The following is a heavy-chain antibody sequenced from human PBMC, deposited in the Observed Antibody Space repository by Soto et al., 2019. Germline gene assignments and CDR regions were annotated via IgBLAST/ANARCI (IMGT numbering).Heavy chain of an antibody. CDR2: VWYDGSDK. V-gene: IGHV3-33*01. J-gene: IGHJ4*02. D-gene: IGHD2-2*01. Sequence: GGSLRLSCAASGFTFSSYGMHWVRQAPGKGLEWVAVVWYDGSDKYYADSVKGRFTISRDNSKNTLFLQMNSLRAEDTAVYYCARSPSTVYFDSWGQGALVTVSS. CDR1: GFTFSSYG. CDR3: ARSPSTVYFDS.